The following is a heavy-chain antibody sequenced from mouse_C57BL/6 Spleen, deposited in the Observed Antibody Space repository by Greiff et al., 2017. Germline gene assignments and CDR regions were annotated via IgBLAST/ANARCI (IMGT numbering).Heavy chain of an antibody. CDR3: ANYYGSTYLDY. CDR1: GYTFTSYW. V-gene: IGHV1-59*01. J-gene: IGHJ2*01. CDR2: IDPSDSYT. D-gene: IGHD1-1*01. Sequence: VQLQQPGAELVRPGTSVKLSCKASGYTFTSYWMHWVKQRPGQGLEWIGVIDPSDSYTNYNQKFKGKATLTVDTSSSTAYMQLSSLTSEDSAVYYCANYYGSTYLDYWGQGTTLTVSS.